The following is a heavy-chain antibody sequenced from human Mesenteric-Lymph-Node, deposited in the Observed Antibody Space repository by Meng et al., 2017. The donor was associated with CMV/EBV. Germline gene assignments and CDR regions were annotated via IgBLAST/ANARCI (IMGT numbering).Heavy chain of an antibody. Sequence: GGSFSGYYWSWIRQPPGKGLEWIGEINHSGNTNYNPSLKSRVTISVDTSKSQFSLKLSSVTAADTAVYYCARAYDFWSGYYHRPFDYWGQGTLVTVSS. CDR1: GGSFSGYY. J-gene: IGHJ4*02. CDR2: INHSGNT. D-gene: IGHD3-3*01. CDR3: ARAYDFWSGYYHRPFDY. V-gene: IGHV4-34*01.